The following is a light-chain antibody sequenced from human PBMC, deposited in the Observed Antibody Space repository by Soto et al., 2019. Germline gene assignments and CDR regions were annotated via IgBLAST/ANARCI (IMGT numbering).Light chain of an antibody. J-gene: IGLJ2*01. CDR1: SSNIGAGYD. CDR3: QSYDSSLSGPVV. CDR2: GNS. V-gene: IGLV1-40*01. Sequence: QLVLTQPPSVSGAPGQRVTISCTGSSSNIGAGYDVHWYQQLPGTAPKLLIYGNSNRPSGVPDRFSGSKSRTSASLAITGLQAEDEADYYCQSYDSSLSGPVVFGGGTKLTVL.